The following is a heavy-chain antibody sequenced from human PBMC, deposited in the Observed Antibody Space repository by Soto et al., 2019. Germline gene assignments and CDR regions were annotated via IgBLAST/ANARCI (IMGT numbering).Heavy chain of an antibody. V-gene: IGHV4-4*07. CDR1: GGSISNYF. J-gene: IGHJ4*02. CDR3: ARGGQDFWSGPFDY. Sequence: SETLSLTCTVSGGSISNYFCSWIRQPAGKGLEWIGRIDNSGSTNYNPSLKSRITMSADTSRNQFSLKLNSVTAADTAVYYCARGGQDFWSGPFDYWGQGALVTVSS. CDR2: IDNSGST. D-gene: IGHD3-3*01.